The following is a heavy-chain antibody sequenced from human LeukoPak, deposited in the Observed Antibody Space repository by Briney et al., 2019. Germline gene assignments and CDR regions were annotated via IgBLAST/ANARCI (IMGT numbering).Heavy chain of an antibody. J-gene: IGHJ4*02. CDR1: GYTFTSYG. CDR2: ISAYNGNT. Sequence: ASVKVSCKASGYTFTSYGISWVRQAPGQGLEWMGWISAYNGNTNYAQKLQGRVTMTTDTSTSTAYMELRSLRSDDTAVYYCARDLRGGRYCSGGSCYSFGYWGQGTLVTVFS. CDR3: ARDLRGGRYCSGGSCYSFGY. V-gene: IGHV1-18*01. D-gene: IGHD2-15*01.